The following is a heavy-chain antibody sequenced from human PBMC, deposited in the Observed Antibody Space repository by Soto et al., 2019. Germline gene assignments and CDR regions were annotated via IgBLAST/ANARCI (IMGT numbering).Heavy chain of an antibody. J-gene: IGHJ3*02. Sequence: QVQLQQWGAGLLKPSETLSLTCAVYGGSFSGYYWSWIRQPPGKGLEWIGEINHSGSTNYNPSLKSRVTISVDTSKNHFSLKLSSVTAADTAVYYCARVKGYCSGGSCYNAAFDIWGQGTMVTVSS. CDR3: ARVKGYCSGGSCYNAAFDI. D-gene: IGHD2-15*01. V-gene: IGHV4-34*01. CDR2: INHSGST. CDR1: GGSFSGYY.